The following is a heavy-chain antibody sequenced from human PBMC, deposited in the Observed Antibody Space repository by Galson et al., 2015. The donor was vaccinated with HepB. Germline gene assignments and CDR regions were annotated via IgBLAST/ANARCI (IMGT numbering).Heavy chain of an antibody. V-gene: IGHV3-23*01. Sequence: SLRLSCAASGFTFSNFAMNWVRQAPGKGLEWVPTIVDSGGPSFYADSVKGRFTISRDNSKNTLYLQLNSLRAEDTAVYYCARSVPAATNWFDPWGQGTLVTVSS. CDR1: GFTFSNFA. CDR2: IVDSGGPS. D-gene: IGHD2-15*01. CDR3: ARSVPAATNWFDP. J-gene: IGHJ5*02.